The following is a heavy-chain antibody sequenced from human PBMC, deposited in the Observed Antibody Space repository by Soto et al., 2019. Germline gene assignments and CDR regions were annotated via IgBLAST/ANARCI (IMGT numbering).Heavy chain of an antibody. D-gene: IGHD3-22*01. V-gene: IGHV2-5*01. CDR1: GISLSISGVG. Sequence: SGPTLVNPTQTLTLTCTFSGISLSISGVGVGWIRQPPGKALEWLALIYWYDDKRYSPSLKSRLTITQDTSKDQVVLTLTNMDPVDTATYYCVHSFYDLSGPFLFDYWGQGTLVTVSS. CDR3: VHSFYDLSGPFLFDY. CDR2: IYWYDDK. J-gene: IGHJ4*02.